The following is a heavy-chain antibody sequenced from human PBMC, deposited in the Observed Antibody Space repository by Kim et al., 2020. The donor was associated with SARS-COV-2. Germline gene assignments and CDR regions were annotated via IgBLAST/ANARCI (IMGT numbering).Heavy chain of an antibody. CDR2: ISSCVGRS. J-gene: IGHJ5*02. CDR1: GFTFSDYA. V-gene: IGHV3-23*01. D-gene: IGHD3-16*01. Sequence: GGSLRLSCAASGFTFSDYAMNWVRQAPGKGLEWVSGISSCVGRSDYADSVKGRFTISRDNSKNMLYLQMNSLRSEDTALYYCANRLAANHWGRGTLVTV. CDR3: ANRLAANH.